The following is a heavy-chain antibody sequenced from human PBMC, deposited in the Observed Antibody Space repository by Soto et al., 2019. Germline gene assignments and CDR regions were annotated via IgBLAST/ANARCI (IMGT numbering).Heavy chain of an antibody. D-gene: IGHD3-22*01. Sequence: QVQLQESGPGLVKPSETLSLSCTVSGGSVSSEIYYWSWIRQPPGKGLEWIGYIYNSGSTSHNPSLKSRVTISVDTSQNQFSLRLSSVTAADTDVSYWARIPTYYDSSVYEDRDAFDLWGQGTMVTVSS. V-gene: IGHV4-61*01. CDR2: IYNSGST. J-gene: IGHJ3*01. CDR1: GGSVSSEIYY. CDR3: ARIPTYYDSSVYEDRDAFDL.